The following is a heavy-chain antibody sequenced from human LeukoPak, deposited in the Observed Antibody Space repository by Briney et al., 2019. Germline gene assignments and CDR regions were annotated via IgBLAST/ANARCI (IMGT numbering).Heavy chain of an antibody. V-gene: IGHV3-23*01. CDR3: AKGGWGVPTARGLDY. Sequence: GGSLRLSCAASGFTFSSYAVSWVRQAPGRGLEWVSGISSGSSGGVTYYADSVKGRFTISRDNSKNTLYLQMDSLRAEDSAVFYCAKGGWGVPTARGLDYWGQGTLVTVS. J-gene: IGHJ4*02. CDR2: ISSGSSGGVT. D-gene: IGHD2-2*01. CDR1: GFTFSSYA.